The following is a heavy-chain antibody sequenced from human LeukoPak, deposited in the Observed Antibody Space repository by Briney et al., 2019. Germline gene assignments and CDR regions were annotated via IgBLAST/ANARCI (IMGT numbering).Heavy chain of an antibody. CDR1: GFTFSSYS. V-gene: IGHV3-21*01. CDR2: ISSSSSYI. Sequence: GGSLRLSCAASGFTFSSYSMNWVRQAPGKGLEWVSSISSSSSYIYYADSVKGRFTISRDNAKNSLYLQMNSLRAEDMAVYYCARDPTTVTTDDYWGQGTLVTVSS. D-gene: IGHD4-17*01. CDR3: ARDPTTVTTDDY. J-gene: IGHJ4*02.